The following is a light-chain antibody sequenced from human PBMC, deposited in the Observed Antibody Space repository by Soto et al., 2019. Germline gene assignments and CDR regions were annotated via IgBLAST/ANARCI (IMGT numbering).Light chain of an antibody. Sequence: LTQPASVSGSPGQSITISCTGTSSDVGSYNYVSWYQQHPGKAPKLMIYEVSNRPSGVSSRFSGSKSGNTASLTISGLQAEDEADYYCSSYTSSSTLFGTGTKVTVL. J-gene: IGLJ1*01. CDR3: SSYTSSSTL. CDR1: SSDVGSYNY. CDR2: EVS. V-gene: IGLV2-14*01.